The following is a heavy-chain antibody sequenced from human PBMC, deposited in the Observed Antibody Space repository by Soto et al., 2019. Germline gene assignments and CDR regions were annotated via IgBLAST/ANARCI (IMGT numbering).Heavy chain of an antibody. CDR3: ARVTTYYDILTGYYRPDYFDY. CDR2: IYYSGST. CDR1: GGSISSYY. D-gene: IGHD3-9*01. V-gene: IGHV4-59*01. Sequence: PSETLSLTCTVSGGSISSYYWSRIRQPPGKGLEWIGYIYYSGSTNYNPSLKSRVTISVDTSKNQFSLKLSSVTAADTAVYYCARVTTYYDILTGYYRPDYFDYWGQGTLVTVSS. J-gene: IGHJ4*02.